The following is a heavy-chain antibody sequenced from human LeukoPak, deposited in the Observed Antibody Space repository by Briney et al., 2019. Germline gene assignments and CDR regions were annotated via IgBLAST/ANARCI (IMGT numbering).Heavy chain of an antibody. D-gene: IGHD4-17*01. Sequence: PSETLSLTCTVSGAXLNNYYCNWVRQPPGKELEWIGNVDYSGSTRYNPSLKSRATMSLDSSKNQFSLRLTSVTAADMAVYYCAMQVGIYGDYNNWFDPWGQGARVTVSS. CDR3: AMQVGIYGDYNNWFDP. CDR2: VDYSGST. CDR1: GAXLNNYY. J-gene: IGHJ5*02. V-gene: IGHV4-59*08.